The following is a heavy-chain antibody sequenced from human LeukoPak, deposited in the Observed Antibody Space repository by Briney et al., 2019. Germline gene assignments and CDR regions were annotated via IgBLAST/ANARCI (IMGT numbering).Heavy chain of an antibody. CDR1: GGSFSGYY. D-gene: IGHD5-18*01. Sequence: SETLSLTCAVYGGSFSGYYWSWIRQPPGKGLEWIGEINHSGSTNYNPSLKSRITISVDTSKNQFSLKLSSVTAADTAVYYCARRGYSLDYWGQGALVTVS. CDR2: INHSGST. V-gene: IGHV4-34*01. CDR3: ARRGYSLDY. J-gene: IGHJ4*02.